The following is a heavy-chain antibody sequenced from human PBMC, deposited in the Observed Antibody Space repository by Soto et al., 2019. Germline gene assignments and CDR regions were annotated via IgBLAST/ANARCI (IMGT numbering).Heavy chain of an antibody. CDR1: GGSINSGGYY. J-gene: IGHJ4*02. CDR2: IYYSGST. V-gene: IGHV4-30-4*01. Sequence: PSETLSLTCTVSGGSINSGGYYWSWIRQPPGKGLEWIGYIYYSGSTYYNPSLKSRVTISVDTSKNQFSLKLSSVTAADTAVYYCARWLGYGPHFDYWGQGTLVTVSS. CDR3: ARWLGYGPHFDY. D-gene: IGHD5-12*01.